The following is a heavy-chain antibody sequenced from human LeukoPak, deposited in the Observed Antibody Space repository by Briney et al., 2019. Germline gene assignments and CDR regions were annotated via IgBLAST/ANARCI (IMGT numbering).Heavy chain of an antibody. D-gene: IGHD1-14*01. CDR3: ARVGLTFYYFDY. J-gene: IGHJ4*02. Sequence: GASVKVSCKASGGTFSSYAISWVRQAPGQGLEWMGGIIPIFGTANYAQKFQGRVTITADESTSTAYMELSSLRSEDTAVYYCARVGLTFYYFDYWGQGTLVTVSS. CDR1: GGTFSSYA. CDR2: IIPIFGTA. V-gene: IGHV1-69*13.